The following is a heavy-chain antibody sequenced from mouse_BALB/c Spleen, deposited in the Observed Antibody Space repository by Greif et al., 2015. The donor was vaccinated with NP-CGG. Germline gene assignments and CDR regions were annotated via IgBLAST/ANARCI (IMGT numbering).Heavy chain of an antibody. Sequence: EVKLVESGAELVKPGASVKLSCTASGFNIKDTYMHWVKQRPEQGLEWIGRIDPANGNTKYDPKFQGKATITADTSSNTAYLQLSSLTSEDTAVYYCARQLGRYAMDYWGQGTSVTVSS. CDR2: IDPANGNT. J-gene: IGHJ4*01. CDR3: ARQLGRYAMDY. D-gene: IGHD4-1*02. CDR1: GFNIKDTY. V-gene: IGHV14-3*02.